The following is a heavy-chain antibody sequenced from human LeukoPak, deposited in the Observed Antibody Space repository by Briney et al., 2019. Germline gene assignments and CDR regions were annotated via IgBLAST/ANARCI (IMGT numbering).Heavy chain of an antibody. V-gene: IGHV1-69*13. Sequence: GASVKVSCKASGGTFSSYAISWVRQAPGQGLEWMGGIIPIFGTANYAQKFQGRVTITADESTSTAYMELSSLRSEDTAVYYCARDPENADDYGEGGAFDIWGQGTMVTVSS. CDR2: IIPIFGTA. J-gene: IGHJ3*02. D-gene: IGHD4-17*01. CDR3: ARDPENADDYGEGGAFDI. CDR1: GGTFSSYA.